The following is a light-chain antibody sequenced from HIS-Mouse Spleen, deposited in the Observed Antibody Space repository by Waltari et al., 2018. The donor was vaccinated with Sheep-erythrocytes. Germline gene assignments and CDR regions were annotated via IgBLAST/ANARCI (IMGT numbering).Light chain of an antibody. CDR1: SSDVGGYNY. V-gene: IGLV2-8*01. CDR3: SSYAGSNNYV. Sequence: LTQPPSASGSPGQSVTISCTGTSSDVGGYNYVSWYQQHPGKAPKLMIYEVSKRPSGVPDRFAGSKSGNTASLTVSGLQAEDGADYYCSSYAGSNNYVFGTGTKVTVL. J-gene: IGLJ1*01. CDR2: EVS.